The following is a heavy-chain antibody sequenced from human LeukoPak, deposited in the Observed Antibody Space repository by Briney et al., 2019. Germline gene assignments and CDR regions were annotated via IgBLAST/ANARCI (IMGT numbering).Heavy chain of an antibody. J-gene: IGHJ3*02. CDR1: GFTFDDYA. CDR2: ISWNSGNI. CDR3: AKQSPSTYAFDI. V-gene: IGHV3-9*01. Sequence: PGRPLRLSCAASGFTFDDYAMLWVRQAPGKGLEWVGGISWNSGNIGYADSVKGRFTISRDNAKNSLYLQMNSLRAEDTALYYCAKQSPSTYAFDIWGQKTMVTVSS.